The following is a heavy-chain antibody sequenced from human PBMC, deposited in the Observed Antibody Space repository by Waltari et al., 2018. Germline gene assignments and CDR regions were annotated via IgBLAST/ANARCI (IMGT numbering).Heavy chain of an antibody. J-gene: IGHJ5*02. Sequence: QLQLQESGPGLLRPSETLSLTCTAAAGSISRTTDSWGWIRQPPGKGLEWIGSIHHTGSIYYNPSLKTRVTISADTSRQHLSLKLRSVTAADTALYYCARSVAARRINWFDPWGQGTLVTVSS. CDR3: ARSVAARRINWFDP. CDR2: IHHTGSI. CDR1: AGSISRTTDS. V-gene: IGHV4-39*02. D-gene: IGHD6-6*01.